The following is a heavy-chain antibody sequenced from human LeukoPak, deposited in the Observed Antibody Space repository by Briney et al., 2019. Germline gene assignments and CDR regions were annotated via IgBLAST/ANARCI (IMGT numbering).Heavy chain of an antibody. Sequence: SETLSLTCTVSGGSISSSSYYWGWIRQPPGKGLEWIGSIYYSGSTYYNPSLKSRVTISVDTSKNQFSLKLSSVTAADTAVYYCARVGSTSWGGYYYYMDVWGKGTTVTVSS. CDR3: ARVGSTSWGGYYYYMDV. CDR1: GGSISSSSYY. J-gene: IGHJ6*03. CDR2: IYYSGST. V-gene: IGHV4-39*07. D-gene: IGHD2-2*01.